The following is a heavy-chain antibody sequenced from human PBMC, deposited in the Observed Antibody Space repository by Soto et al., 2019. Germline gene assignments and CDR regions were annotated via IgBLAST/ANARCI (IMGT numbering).Heavy chain of an antibody. Sequence: GSGPTLVNPTQTLTLTCTSSGFSLSTSGMCVSWIRQPPGKALEWLALIDWDDDKYYSTSLKTRLTISKDTSKNQVVLTMTNMDPVDTATYYCARIPGEVFWGKYYYYYGMDVWGQGTTVTVSS. CDR3: ARIPGEVFWGKYYYYYGMDV. D-gene: IGHD3-16*01. CDR1: GFSLSTSGMC. V-gene: IGHV2-70*01. J-gene: IGHJ6*02. CDR2: IDWDDDK.